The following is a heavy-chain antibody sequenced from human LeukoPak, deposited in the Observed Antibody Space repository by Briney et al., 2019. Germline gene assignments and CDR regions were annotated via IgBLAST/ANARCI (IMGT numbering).Heavy chain of an antibody. CDR3: ARDLAAAGTGFDY. J-gene: IGHJ4*02. V-gene: IGHV1-46*01. D-gene: IGHD6-13*01. Sequence: GASVKVSCKASGYTFTNYGVCWVRQAPGQGLEWMGIINPSGGSTSYAQKFQGRVTMTRDTSTSTVYMELSSLRSEDTAVYYCARDLAAAGTGFDYWGQGTLVTVSS. CDR1: GYTFTNYG. CDR2: INPSGGST.